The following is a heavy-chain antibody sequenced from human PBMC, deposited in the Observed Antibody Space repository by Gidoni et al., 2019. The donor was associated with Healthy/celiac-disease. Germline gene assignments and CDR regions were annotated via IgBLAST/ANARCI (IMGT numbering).Heavy chain of an antibody. CDR2: INSDGSST. CDR1: GFTFSSYW. D-gene: IGHD1-7*01. V-gene: IGHV3-74*01. J-gene: IGHJ2*01. CDR3: ARVPGELRTTLRYFDL. Sequence: EVQLVESGGGLVQPGGSLRLSCAASGFTFSSYWMHWVRHAPGKGLVWVSRINSDGSSTSYADSVKGRFTISRDNAKNTLYLQMNSLRAEDTAVYYCARVPGELRTTLRYFDLWGRGTLVTVSS.